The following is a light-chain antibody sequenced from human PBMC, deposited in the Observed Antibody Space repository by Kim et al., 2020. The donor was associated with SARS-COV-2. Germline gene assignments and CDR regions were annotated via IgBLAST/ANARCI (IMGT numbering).Light chain of an antibody. V-gene: IGLV6-57*01. CDR2: DDN. J-gene: IGLJ2*01. Sequence: GKMVTISCTRISGPIDKYSVKWYQQRPGSSPTTVIYDDNRRPSGVPDRFSGSIDSSSNSASLIISGLTTEDEADYYCQSYDTNTVVFGGGTQLTVL. CDR1: SGPIDKYS. CDR3: QSYDTNTVV.